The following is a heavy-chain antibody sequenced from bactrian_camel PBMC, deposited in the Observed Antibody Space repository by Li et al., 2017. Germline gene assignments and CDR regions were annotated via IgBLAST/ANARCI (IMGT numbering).Heavy chain of an antibody. CDR3: VRGDWGAFGY. Sequence: HVQLVESGGGSVAAGESLRLSCVASANVYCMGWFRQVPGKGRERVATIANDGTTDYADCVMGRFRISRHNDNDTVFLQTNSLKTEDTAVYYCVRGDWGAFGYWGQGTQVTVS. D-gene: IGHD5*01. J-gene: IGHJ6*01. CDR2: IANDGTT. CDR1: ANVYC. V-gene: IGHV3S53*01.